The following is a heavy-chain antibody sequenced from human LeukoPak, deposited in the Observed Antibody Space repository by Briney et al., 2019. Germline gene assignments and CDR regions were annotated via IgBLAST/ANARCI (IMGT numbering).Heavy chain of an antibody. CDR3: AKDVWWSVS. D-gene: IGHD2-8*02. J-gene: IGHJ5*02. V-gene: IGHV3-23*01. CDR1: GFTFNNHA. Sequence: GGSQRLSCVASGFTFNNHAMTWVRQAPGKGLEWVSAISAHGLDTFYAPSVKGRFTISRDNSQNTLYLQIGSLRAEETAIYYCAKDVWWSVSWGQGTLVTVS. CDR2: ISAHGLDT.